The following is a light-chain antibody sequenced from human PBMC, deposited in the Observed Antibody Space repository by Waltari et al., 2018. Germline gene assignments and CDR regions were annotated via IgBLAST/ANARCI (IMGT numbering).Light chain of an antibody. CDR1: HTINTW. V-gene: IGKV1-5*01. Sequence: QMTQSPSTLSASIGDRVPITCRASHTINTWLAWYQQKPGKAPRVLIYDASTLASGVPSRFRGSGSGTEFTLTISSVQPDDFATYYCHQYNSYSQSFGQGTKLEIK. J-gene: IGKJ2*03. CDR2: DAS. CDR3: HQYNSYSQS.